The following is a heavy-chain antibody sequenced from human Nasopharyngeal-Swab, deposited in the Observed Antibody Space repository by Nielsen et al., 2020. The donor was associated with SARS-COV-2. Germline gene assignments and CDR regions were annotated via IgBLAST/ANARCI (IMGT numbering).Heavy chain of an antibody. CDR1: GYTFTGYY. CDR3: AREAGGITMVRGVGLWFDP. V-gene: IGHV1-2*04. CDR2: INPNSGGT. J-gene: IGHJ5*02. D-gene: IGHD3-10*01. Sequence: ASVKVSCKASGYTFTGYYMHWVRHAPGQGLEWMGWINPNSGGTNYAQKFQGWVTMTRDTSISTAYMELSRLRSDDTAVYYCAREAGGITMVRGVGLWFDPWGQGTLVTVSS.